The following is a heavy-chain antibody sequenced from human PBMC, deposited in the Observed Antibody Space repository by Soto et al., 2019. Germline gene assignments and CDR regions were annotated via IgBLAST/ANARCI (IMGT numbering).Heavy chain of an antibody. Sequence: SVKVSCKASGYTFTSYGTSWVRQAPGQGLEWMGGIIPIFGTANYAQKFQGRVTITADESTSTAYMELSSLRSEDTAVYYCARAYGDYNYFDYWGQGTLVTVSS. CDR3: ARAYGDYNYFDY. V-gene: IGHV1-69*13. J-gene: IGHJ4*02. D-gene: IGHD4-17*01. CDR1: GYTFTSYG. CDR2: IIPIFGTA.